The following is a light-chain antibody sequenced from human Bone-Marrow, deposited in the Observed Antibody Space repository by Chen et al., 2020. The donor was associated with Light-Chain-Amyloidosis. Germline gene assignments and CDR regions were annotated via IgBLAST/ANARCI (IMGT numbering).Light chain of an antibody. Sequence: QSALTQPPSASGSPGQSVTISCSGTSSDVGTYNYVSWYKQHPGKAPRLMIDEVSKRPAGVPDRFSGSKSVNTSSLTVSRLQAEDEADYYCTSHAGSNNVLFGGGTKLTVL. CDR2: EVS. CDR3: TSHAGSNNVL. J-gene: IGLJ2*01. V-gene: IGLV2-8*01. CDR1: SSDVGTYNY.